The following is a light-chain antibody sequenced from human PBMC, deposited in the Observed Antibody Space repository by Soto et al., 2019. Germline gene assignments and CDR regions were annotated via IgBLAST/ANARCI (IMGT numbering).Light chain of an antibody. V-gene: IGLV2-23*01. CDR3: CSYAGSYTWV. CDR1: SFDIGGYDL. Sequence: QSALTQPASVSGSPGQSITLSCTGTSFDIGGYDLISWYQQHPGKAPKLMIYEGSKRPSGVSDRFSGSKSGNTASLTVSGLQAEDEADYYCCSYAGSYTWVFGGGTKLTVL. CDR2: EGS. J-gene: IGLJ3*02.